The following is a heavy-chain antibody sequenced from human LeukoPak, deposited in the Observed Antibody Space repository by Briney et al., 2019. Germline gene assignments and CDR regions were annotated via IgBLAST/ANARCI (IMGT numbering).Heavy chain of an antibody. J-gene: IGHJ4*02. CDR3: AKDTRDILTGYYNTAFDY. CDR1: GFTFSSYG. D-gene: IGHD3-9*01. CDR2: IRYDGSNK. Sequence: GGSLRLSCAASGFTFSSYGMHWVRQAPGKGLEWVAFIRYDGSNKYYADSVKGRFTISRDNSKNTLYLQMNSLRAEDTALYYCAKDTRDILTGYYNTAFDYWGQGTLVTVSS. V-gene: IGHV3-30*02.